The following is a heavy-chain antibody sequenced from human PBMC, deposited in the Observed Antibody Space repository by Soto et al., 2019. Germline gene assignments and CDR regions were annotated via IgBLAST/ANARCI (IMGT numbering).Heavy chain of an antibody. V-gene: IGHV6-1*01. CDR3: ARRHGLDIDAYY. Sequence: SQTLSLTCAISGDSVSSKSAAWNWIRQSPSRGLEWLGRTYYRSKWYDDYAVSVKSRITINPDTSKNQFSLQLNSVTPEDTAVYFCARRHGLDIDAYYWGQGILVTVSS. D-gene: IGHD3-10*01. CDR1: GDSVSSKSAA. CDR2: TYYRSKWYD. J-gene: IGHJ4*02.